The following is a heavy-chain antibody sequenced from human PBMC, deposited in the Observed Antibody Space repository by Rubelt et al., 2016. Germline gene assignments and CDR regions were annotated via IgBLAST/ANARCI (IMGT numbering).Heavy chain of an antibody. J-gene: IGHJ4*02. CDR2: ISYDGSNK. Sequence: GKGLEWVAVISYDGSNKYYADSVKGRFTISRDNSKNTLYLQMNSLRAEDTAVYYCARDPYGSGSYYFDYWGQGTLVTVSS. V-gene: IGHV3-30*04. D-gene: IGHD3-10*01. CDR3: ARDPYGSGSYYFDY.